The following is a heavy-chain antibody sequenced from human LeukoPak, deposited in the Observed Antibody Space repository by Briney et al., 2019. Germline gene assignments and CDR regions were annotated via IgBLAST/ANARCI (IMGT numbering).Heavy chain of an antibody. CDR3: ARAYLNYYDSSGYYPSTFDY. J-gene: IGHJ4*02. Sequence: GGSLRLSCAASGFTFSSYSMNWVRQAPGKGLEWVSSISSSSSYIYYADSVKGRFTISRDNAKNSLYLQMNSLRAEDTAVYYCARAYLNYYDSSGYYPSTFDYWGQGTLVTVSS. D-gene: IGHD3-22*01. CDR2: ISSSSSYI. V-gene: IGHV3-21*01. CDR1: GFTFSSYS.